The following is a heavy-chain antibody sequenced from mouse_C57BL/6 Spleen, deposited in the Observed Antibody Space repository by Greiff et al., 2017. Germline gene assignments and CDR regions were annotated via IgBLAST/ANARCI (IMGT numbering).Heavy chain of an antibody. V-gene: IGHV5-9*01. D-gene: IGHD3-2*02. Sequence: EVKLVESGGGLVKPGGSLKLSCAASGFTFSSYTMSWVRQTPEQRLEWVATISGGGGNTYYPDSVKGRFTISRDNAKNTLYLQMSSLRSEDTALYYCARHGQLRLHDYCDYWGQGTTLTVSS. CDR3: ARHGQLRLHDYCDY. CDR2: ISGGGGNT. CDR1: GFTFSSYT. J-gene: IGHJ2*01.